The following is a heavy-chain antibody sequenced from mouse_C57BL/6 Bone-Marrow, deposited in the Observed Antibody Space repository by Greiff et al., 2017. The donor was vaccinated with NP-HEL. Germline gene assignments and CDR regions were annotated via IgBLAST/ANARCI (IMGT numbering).Heavy chain of an antibody. Sequence: QVQLKESGAELVKPGASVKISCKASGYAFSNYWMNWVKQRPGKGLEWIGQIYPGDGDTNYNGKFKGKATLTADKSSSTAYMQLSSLTSEDSAVYFCARRGYGSSYGCAYWGQGTLVTVSA. CDR2: IYPGDGDT. CDR1: GYAFSNYW. D-gene: IGHD1-1*01. CDR3: ARRGYGSSYGCAY. J-gene: IGHJ3*01. V-gene: IGHV1-80*01.